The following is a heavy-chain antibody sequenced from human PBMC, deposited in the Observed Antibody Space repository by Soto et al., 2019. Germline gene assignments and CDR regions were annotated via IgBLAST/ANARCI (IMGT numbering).Heavy chain of an antibody. J-gene: IGHJ5*02. Sequence: PSETLSLRWSFYCCSISSYYWRWMRHPAGRGLEXIGRIYTIWSSHNNTSLNCRVTMSVATSKNQFSLKLSSVTAAEKAVYYCARVDDYGDYNWFDPWGQGTLVTVSS. CDR3: ARVDDYGDYNWFDP. CDR1: CCSISSYY. V-gene: IGHV4-4*07. D-gene: IGHD4-17*01. CDR2: IYTIWSS.